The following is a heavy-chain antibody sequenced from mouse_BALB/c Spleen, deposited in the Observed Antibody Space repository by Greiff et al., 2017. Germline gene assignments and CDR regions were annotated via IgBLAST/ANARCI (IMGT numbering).Heavy chain of an antibody. CDR1: GYTFTSYW. CDR3: ARSNPPFDD. V-gene: IGHV1-69*02. CDR2: IDPSDSYT. J-gene: IGHJ2*01. Sequence: QVQLQQPGAELVKPGASVKLSCKASGYTFTSYWMHWVKQRPGQGLEWIGEIDPSDSYTNYNQKFKGKATLTVDKSSSTAYMQLSSLTSEDSAVYYCARSNPPFDDWGQGTTLTVSS.